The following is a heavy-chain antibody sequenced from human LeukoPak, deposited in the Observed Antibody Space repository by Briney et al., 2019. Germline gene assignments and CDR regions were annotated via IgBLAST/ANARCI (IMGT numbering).Heavy chain of an antibody. CDR3: ARGYSSRLYNWLDP. CDR1: GFTFSSYW. CDR2: ISYDGGDP. V-gene: IGHV3-74*01. Sequence: PGGSLRLSCAASGFTFSSYWMHWVRQAPGKGLVWVSRISYDGGDPSYPDSVKGRFTISRDNAKNTLYLQMNSLTAEDTAVYYCARGYSSRLYNWLDPWGQGTLVTVSS. D-gene: IGHD6-13*01. J-gene: IGHJ5*02.